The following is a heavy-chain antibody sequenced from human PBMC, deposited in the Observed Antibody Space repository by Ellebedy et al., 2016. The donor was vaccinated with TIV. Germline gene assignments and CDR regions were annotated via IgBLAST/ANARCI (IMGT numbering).Heavy chain of an antibody. Sequence: PGGSLRLSCAASGFTFSSFGMHWVRQAPGKGLEWVAVIWYDGSTKYYADSVRGRFTIFRDNFKNTLNMQMNSLRAEDTAVYYGARDLNPAAKNWFDPWGQGTLVTVSS. V-gene: IGHV3-33*01. CDR1: GFTFSSFG. J-gene: IGHJ5*02. CDR3: ARDLNPAAKNWFDP. CDR2: IWYDGSTK. D-gene: IGHD2-2*01.